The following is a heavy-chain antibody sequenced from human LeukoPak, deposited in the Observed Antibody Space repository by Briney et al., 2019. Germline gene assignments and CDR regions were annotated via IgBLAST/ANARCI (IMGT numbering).Heavy chain of an antibody. CDR3: ARGGGLWGTVTDAFDI. CDR2: IYTSGST. CDR1: GGSFPPSY. Sequence: PSETLSLTSAVYGGSFPPSYWSWIRQPAGKGLDGIGRIYTSGSTNYNPSLKSRVTISVDTSKNQFSLKLSSVTAADTAVYYCARGGGLWGTVTDAFDIWGQGTMVTVSS. D-gene: IGHD3-16*01. J-gene: IGHJ3*02. V-gene: IGHV4-59*10.